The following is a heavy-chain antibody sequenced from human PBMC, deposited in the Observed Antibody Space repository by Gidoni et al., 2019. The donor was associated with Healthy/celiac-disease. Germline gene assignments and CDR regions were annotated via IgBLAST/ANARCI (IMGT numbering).Heavy chain of an antibody. D-gene: IGHD6-19*01. CDR1: GFTFTTYA. CDR3: ARSGSAWSPDLYYFDY. Sequence: QVQLVESGEGVVQPGRSLRLPCAASGFTFTTYAMHWLRQAPDTGLEWVAVISFDGSNKYYADSVKGRFSISRDNSKNTLYLQMNSLRAEDTAVYYCARSGSAWSPDLYYFDYWGQGTLVTVSS. J-gene: IGHJ4*02. V-gene: IGHV3-30-3*01. CDR2: ISFDGSNK.